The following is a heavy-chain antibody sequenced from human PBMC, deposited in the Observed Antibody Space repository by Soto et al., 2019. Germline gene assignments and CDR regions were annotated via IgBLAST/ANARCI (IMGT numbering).Heavy chain of an antibody. CDR3: ERLTTTVTTADGMDV. Sequence: SKTLSLTCTVSGGSISSSSYYWGWIRQPPGKGLEWIGSIYYSGSTYYNPSLKSRVTISVDTSKNQFSLKLSSVTAADTAVYYCERLTTTVTTADGMDVWGQGTTVTVSS. CDR1: GGSISSSSYY. D-gene: IGHD4-17*01. J-gene: IGHJ6*02. CDR2: IYYSGST. V-gene: IGHV4-39*01.